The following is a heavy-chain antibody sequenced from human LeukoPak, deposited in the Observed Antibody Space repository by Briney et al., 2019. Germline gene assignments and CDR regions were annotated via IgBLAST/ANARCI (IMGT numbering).Heavy chain of an antibody. D-gene: IGHD3-22*01. V-gene: IGHV3-30-3*01. CDR3: AKDIYYDSSGSPGVDY. J-gene: IGHJ4*02. CDR2: ISYDGSNK. CDR1: GFTFSSYA. Sequence: PGRSLRLSCAASGFTFSSYAMHWVRQAPGKGLEWVAVISYDGSNKYYADSVKGRFTISRDNSKNTLYLQMNSLRAEDTAVYYCAKDIYYDSSGSPGVDYWGQGTLVTVSS.